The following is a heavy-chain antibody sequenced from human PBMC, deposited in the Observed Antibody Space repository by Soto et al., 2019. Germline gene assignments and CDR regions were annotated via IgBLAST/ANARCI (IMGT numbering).Heavy chain of an antibody. CDR3: ARVFASDSGWMYYFDF. Sequence: QVQLQESGPGLVKPSETLSLTCTVSSDSIAGENWWSWVRQPPGLGLEWIGEVFHTGGTNYNPSLKSSVTMEVDKSTIQFPFNIISANAADTVDQYCARVFASDSGWMYYFDFWGQGTLVSVSS. V-gene: IGHV4-4*02. J-gene: IGHJ4*02. CDR1: SDSIAGENW. CDR2: VFHTGGT. D-gene: IGHD6-19*01.